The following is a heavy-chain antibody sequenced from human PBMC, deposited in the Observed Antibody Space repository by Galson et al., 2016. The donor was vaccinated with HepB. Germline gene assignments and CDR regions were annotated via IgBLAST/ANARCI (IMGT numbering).Heavy chain of an antibody. CDR3: ARDPGWQYRDSGSYLGWFEP. CDR2: IHYSGST. CDR1: GGSISSSSYY. V-gene: IGHV4-39*02. D-gene: IGHD1-26*01. Sequence: ETLSLTCTVSGGSISSSSYYWGWIRQPPGKGLEWIGSIHYSGSTYYNPSLKSRVIKSDTSKNQFSLQLNSVSPEDTAVYYCARDPGWQYRDSGSYLGWFEPWGQGTLVTVSS. J-gene: IGHJ5*02.